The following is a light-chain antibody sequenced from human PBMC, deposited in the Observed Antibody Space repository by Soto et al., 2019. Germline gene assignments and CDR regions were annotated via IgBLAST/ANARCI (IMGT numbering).Light chain of an antibody. Sequence: TQSQATLAVSPWERATLSCRASQSVSSNLAWYQQKPGQAPRLLIYGASSRATGIPDRFSGSGSGTDFTLTISRLEPEDFAVYYCQQYGSSPLTFGGGTMV. CDR1: QSVSSN. CDR2: GAS. V-gene: IGKV3-20*01. J-gene: IGKJ4*01. CDR3: QQYGSSPLT.